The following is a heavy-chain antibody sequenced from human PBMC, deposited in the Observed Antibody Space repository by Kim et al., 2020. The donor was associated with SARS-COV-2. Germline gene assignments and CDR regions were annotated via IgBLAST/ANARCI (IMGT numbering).Heavy chain of an antibody. J-gene: IGHJ3*02. Sequence: GEKKYSKNFLDRVTITRDTTATTVYMELSRLTSEDTAVYYCARSHSGTIPIWGQGTVVTVSS. V-gene: IGHV1-3*01. CDR2: GEK. D-gene: IGHD3-10*01. CDR3: ARSHSGTIPI.